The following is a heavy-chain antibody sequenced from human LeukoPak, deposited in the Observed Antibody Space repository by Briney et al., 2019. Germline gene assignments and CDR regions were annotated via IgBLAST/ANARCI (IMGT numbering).Heavy chain of an antibody. CDR3: ARDLKVVTTVMGNYMDV. CDR2: ISSSGSTI. V-gene: IGHV3-11*04. J-gene: IGHJ6*03. Sequence: GGSLRLSCAASGFTFSDYYMSWIRRAPGKGLEWVSYISSSGSTIYYGDSVKGRFTISRDNAKNSLYLQMNSLRAEDTAVYYCARDLKVVTTVMGNYMDVWGKGTTVTVSS. D-gene: IGHD4-11*01. CDR1: GFTFSDYY.